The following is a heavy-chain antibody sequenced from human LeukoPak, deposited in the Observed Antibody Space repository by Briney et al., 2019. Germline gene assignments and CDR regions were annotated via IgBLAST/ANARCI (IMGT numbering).Heavy chain of an antibody. CDR1: GYTFTSYA. CDR3: ARDRSYTPPGP. CDR2: INVGNGNT. D-gene: IGHD3-10*01. V-gene: IGHV1-3*01. J-gene: IGHJ5*02. Sequence: ASVKVSCKASGYTFTSYAMNWVRQAPGQGLEWMGWINVGNGNTKYSQKFQGRVTITRDTSASTAYMELSSLRSEDTAVYYCARDRSYTPPGPWGQGTLVTVSS.